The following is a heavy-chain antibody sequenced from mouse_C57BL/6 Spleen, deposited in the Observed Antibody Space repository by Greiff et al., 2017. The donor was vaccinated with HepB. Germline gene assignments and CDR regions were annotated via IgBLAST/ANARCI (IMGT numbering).Heavy chain of an antibody. D-gene: IGHD1-1*01. CDR1: GFTFSSYG. CDR2: ISSGGSYT. CDR3: ARHYYGSSKPYFDY. Sequence: DVKLVESGGDLVKPGGSLKLSCAASGFTFSSYGMSWVRQTPDKRLEWVATISSGGSYTYYPDSVKGRFTISRDNAKNTLYLQMSSLKSEDTAMYYCARHYYGSSKPYFDYWGQGTTLTVSS. J-gene: IGHJ2*01. V-gene: IGHV5-6*02.